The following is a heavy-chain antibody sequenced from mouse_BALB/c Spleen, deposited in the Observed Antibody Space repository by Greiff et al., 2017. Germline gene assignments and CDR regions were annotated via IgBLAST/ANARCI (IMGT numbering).Heavy chain of an antibody. CDR3: ARGGAARARAMDY. J-gene: IGHJ4*01. D-gene: IGHD3-1*01. CDR2: IYPRDGST. Sequence: QVQLQQSGPGLVKPGALVKISCKASGYTFTSYDINWVKQRPGQGLEWIGWIYPRDGSTKYNENFTGKATLTADKSSSTAYMQLSSLTSENSAVYCCARGGAARARAMDYWGQGTPVTVSA. CDR1: GYTFTSYD. V-gene: IGHV1S56*01.